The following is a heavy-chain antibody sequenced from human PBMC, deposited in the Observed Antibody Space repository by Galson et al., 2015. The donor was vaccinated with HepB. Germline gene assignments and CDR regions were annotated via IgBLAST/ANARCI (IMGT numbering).Heavy chain of an antibody. V-gene: IGHV1-46*01. Sequence: SVKVSCKASGYTFTRYYIHWMRQAPGQGLEWMGIINPNDGGTTYAQKFQGRVIMTRDTSTSTVSMELSSLRSEDTAVYFCATYTGKAAGDYWGQGTLVTVSS. CDR1: GYTFTRYY. J-gene: IGHJ4*02. CDR3: ATYTGKAAGDY. CDR2: INPNDGGT. D-gene: IGHD6-13*01.